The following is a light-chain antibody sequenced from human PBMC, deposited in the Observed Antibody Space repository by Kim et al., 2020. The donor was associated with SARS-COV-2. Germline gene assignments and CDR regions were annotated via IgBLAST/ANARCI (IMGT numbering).Light chain of an antibody. CDR2: DAT. J-gene: IGKJ1*01. V-gene: IGKV3-15*01. CDR3: QQSNDWPPLT. Sequence: SPGERATLSCRASQTIKNRLVWYQQKPGQAPRLLIYDATTRAPGIPARFISSGSETDFTLTISSLQSEDFAVYYCQQSNDWPPLTFGQGTKVDIK. CDR1: QTIKNR.